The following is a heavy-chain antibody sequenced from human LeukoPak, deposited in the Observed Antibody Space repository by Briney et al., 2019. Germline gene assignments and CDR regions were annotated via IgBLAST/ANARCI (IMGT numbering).Heavy chain of an antibody. D-gene: IGHD4-17*01. J-gene: IGHJ6*02. CDR3: ARGNGVTTHLYGMDV. CDR2: IIPIFGTA. Sequence: GASVKVSCKASGGTFSSYAISWVRQAPGQGLEWMGGIIPIFGTANYAQKFQGWFTMTRDTSINTAYMDLSRLTSDDTAVYYCARGNGVTTHLYGMDVWGQGTTVTVSS. V-gene: IGHV1-69*05. CDR1: GGTFSSYA.